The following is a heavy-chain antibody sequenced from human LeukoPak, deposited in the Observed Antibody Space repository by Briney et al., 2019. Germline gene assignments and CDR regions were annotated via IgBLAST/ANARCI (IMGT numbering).Heavy chain of an antibody. CDR1: GGSISSGGYS. Sequence: PSETLSLTCAVSGGSISSGGYSWSWIRQPPGKGLEWIGYIYHSGSTYYNPSLKSRVTISVDRSKNQFSLKLSSVTAADTAVYYCAREKPPYDYDSSGYPIKKEFDYWGQGTLVTVSS. CDR2: IYHSGST. J-gene: IGHJ4*02. D-gene: IGHD3-22*01. V-gene: IGHV4-30-2*01. CDR3: AREKPPYDYDSSGYPIKKEFDY.